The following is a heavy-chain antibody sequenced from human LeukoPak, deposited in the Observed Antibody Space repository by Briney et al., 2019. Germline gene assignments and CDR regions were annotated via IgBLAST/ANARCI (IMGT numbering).Heavy chain of an antibody. V-gene: IGHV4-39*01. CDR2: IYSSGGT. Sequence: PSETLSLTCTVSGGAIISSSFYWVWIRQPPGRGPEWIGSIYSSGGTYYNPSVNSRATISVDTSKKELSLELGSVTAADTSMYYCARLYYSDSAFDYWGQGTLVTVSS. J-gene: IGHJ4*01. CDR1: GGAIISSSFY. CDR3: ARLYYSDSAFDY. D-gene: IGHD3-10*01.